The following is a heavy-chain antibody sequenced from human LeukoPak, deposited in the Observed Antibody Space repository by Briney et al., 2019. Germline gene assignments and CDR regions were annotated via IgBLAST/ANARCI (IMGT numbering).Heavy chain of an antibody. Sequence: AGGSLRLPCAASGFTFSTYAMSWVRQAPGKGLEWVSAVRGSGSDTYYANSVKGRFTISRDNSKNTLYLQMNSLRAEGTAIYYCAKTSRGNSGYDSPFDYWGQGTLVTVSS. CDR1: GFTFSTYA. J-gene: IGHJ4*02. V-gene: IGHV3-23*01. CDR3: AKTSRGNSGYDSPFDY. CDR2: VRGSGSDT. D-gene: IGHD5-12*01.